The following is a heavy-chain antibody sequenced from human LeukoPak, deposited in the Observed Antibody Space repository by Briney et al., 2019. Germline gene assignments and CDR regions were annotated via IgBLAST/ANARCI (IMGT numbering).Heavy chain of an antibody. CDR2: INHSGST. Sequence: SETLSLTCAVYGGSFSGYYWSWIRQPPGKGLEWIGEINHSGSTNYNPSLKSRVTISADASKNQFSLKLSSVTAADTAVYYCARILGDFDYWGQGTLVTVSS. J-gene: IGHJ4*02. V-gene: IGHV4-34*01. CDR3: ARILGDFDY. CDR1: GGSFSGYY. D-gene: IGHD3-3*01.